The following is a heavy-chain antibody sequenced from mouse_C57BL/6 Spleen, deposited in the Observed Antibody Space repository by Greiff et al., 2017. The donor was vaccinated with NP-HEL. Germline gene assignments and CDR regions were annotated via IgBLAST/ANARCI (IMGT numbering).Heavy chain of an antibody. D-gene: IGHD2-4*01. Sequence: VQLQQSGAELARPGASVKMSCKASGYTFPSYTLHWVKQRPGQGLEWIGYINPSSGYTKYNQPFKDKATLTADKSSSTAYMQLSSLTSEDSAVYYCARNYDSTFAYWGQGTLVTVSA. V-gene: IGHV1-4*01. CDR2: INPSSGYT. J-gene: IGHJ3*01. CDR3: ARNYDSTFAY. CDR1: GYTFPSYT.